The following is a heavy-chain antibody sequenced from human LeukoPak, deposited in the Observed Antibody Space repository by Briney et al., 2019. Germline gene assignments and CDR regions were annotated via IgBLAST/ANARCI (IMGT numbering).Heavy chain of an antibody. V-gene: IGHV3-21*01. CDR1: GFTFSSYS. Sequence: GGSLRLSCAASGFTFSSYSMNWVRQAPGKGLEWVSSISSSSSYIYYADSVKGRFTISRDNAKNSLYLQMNSLRAEDTAVYYCARAPFPYGGYDYWGQGTLATVSS. J-gene: IGHJ4*02. CDR2: ISSSSSYI. CDR3: ARAPFPYGGYDY. D-gene: IGHD5-12*01.